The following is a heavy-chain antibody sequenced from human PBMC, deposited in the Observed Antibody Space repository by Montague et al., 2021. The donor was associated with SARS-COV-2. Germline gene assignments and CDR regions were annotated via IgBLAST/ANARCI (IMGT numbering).Heavy chain of an antibody. CDR3: ARAVYYYDRSCYFRPSYGMDV. D-gene: IGHD3-22*01. J-gene: IGHJ6*02. CDR2: IWYDGSNK. Sequence: SLRLSCAASGFTFSSYGMHWVRQAPGKGLEWVSVIWYDGSNKYYADSVKGRFTISRDNSKNTLYLQMNSLRAEDTAVYYCARAVYYYDRSCYFRPSYGMDVWGQGTTVTVSS. CDR1: GFTFSSYG. V-gene: IGHV3-33*01.